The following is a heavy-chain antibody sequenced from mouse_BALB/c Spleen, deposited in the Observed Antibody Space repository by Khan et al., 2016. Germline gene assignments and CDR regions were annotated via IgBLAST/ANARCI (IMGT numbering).Heavy chain of an antibody. Sequence: EVKLLESGPGLVKPSQSLSLTCTVTGYSITSDYAWNWIRQFPGNKLEWMGYISYSGSTSYNPSLKSRISITRDPSKKQLFLQLNSVTTEDTATYYCTRDYYGSSYFDCWGQGTTLTVSS. CDR3: TRDYYGSSYFDC. CDR2: ISYSGST. D-gene: IGHD1-1*01. CDR1: GYSITSDYA. J-gene: IGHJ2*01. V-gene: IGHV3-2*02.